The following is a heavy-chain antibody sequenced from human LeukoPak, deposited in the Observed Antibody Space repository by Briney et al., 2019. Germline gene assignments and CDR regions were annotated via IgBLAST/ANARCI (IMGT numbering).Heavy chain of an antibody. CDR1: GGSFSGYY. D-gene: IGHD3-10*01. V-gene: IGHV4-34*01. CDR2: INHRGST. Sequence: SETLSLTCAVYGGSFSGYYWNWIRQPPGKGLDWIGEINHRGSTNYNPSLKSRVTISVDKSKNQFSLKLSSVTAADTAVYYCAVGGVYLRGGAEAFDIWGQGTMVTVSS. CDR3: AVGGVYLRGGAEAFDI. J-gene: IGHJ3*02.